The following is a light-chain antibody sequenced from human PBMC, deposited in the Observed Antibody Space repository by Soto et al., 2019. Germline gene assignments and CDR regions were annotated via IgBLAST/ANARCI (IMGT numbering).Light chain of an antibody. J-gene: IGKJ4*01. V-gene: IGKV1-12*02. CDR1: QNIGNW. CDR2: AAS. CDR3: QQANMFPFT. Sequence: DVHMTQSPSSVPASVGDRVTITCRASQNIGNWLAWYQQKPGKVPQLLIYAASSLQSGVPSRFSGSRSGPIFTLTITNLQPEDSATYYCQQANMFPFTFGGGTKV.